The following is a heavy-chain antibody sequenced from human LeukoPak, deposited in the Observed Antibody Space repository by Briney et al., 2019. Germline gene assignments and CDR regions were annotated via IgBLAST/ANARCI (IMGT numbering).Heavy chain of an antibody. CDR3: ARGGGGLNWNDEDGRIDY. Sequence: GGSLRLSCAASGFTFSSYWIHWVRQAPGKGLVWVSRINSDGSSTSYADSVKGRLTISRDNAKNTLYLQMNSLRAEDTAVYYCARGGGGLNWNDEDGRIDYWGQGTLVTVSS. CDR1: GFTFSSYW. V-gene: IGHV3-74*01. CDR2: INSDGSST. J-gene: IGHJ4*02. D-gene: IGHD1-1*01.